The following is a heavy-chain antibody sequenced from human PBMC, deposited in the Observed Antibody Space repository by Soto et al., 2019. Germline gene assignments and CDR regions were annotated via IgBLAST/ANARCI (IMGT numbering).Heavy chain of an antibody. CDR2: LYWDDDK. CDR3: VQSRCGGDCLEIYSSHAYNGLDV. D-gene: IGHD2-21*02. J-gene: IGHJ6*02. Sequence: QVTLKESGPTLVKPTQTLTLTCTVSGLSLRTTGVGVGWVRQPPGKALEWLALLYWDDDKRYSPSLRSRLTTAKDNSEKQVVLTMTNMDTVDTATYYCVQSRCGGDCLEIYSSHAYNGLDVWGQGTTVTVSS. V-gene: IGHV2-5*02. CDR1: GLSLRTTGVG.